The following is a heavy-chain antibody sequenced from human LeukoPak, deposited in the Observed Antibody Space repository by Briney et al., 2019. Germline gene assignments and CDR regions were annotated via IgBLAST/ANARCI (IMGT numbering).Heavy chain of an antibody. Sequence: PSQTLALTCTVSGGSISSGGYYWSWIRQHPGKGLEWIGYIYYSGSTYYNPSLKSRVTISVDTSKNQFSLKLSSVTAADTAVYYCAARNYYDSSGYNFDYWGQGTLVTVSS. CDR2: IYYSGST. D-gene: IGHD3-22*01. CDR3: AARNYYDSSGYNFDY. J-gene: IGHJ4*02. V-gene: IGHV4-31*03. CDR1: GGSISSGGYY.